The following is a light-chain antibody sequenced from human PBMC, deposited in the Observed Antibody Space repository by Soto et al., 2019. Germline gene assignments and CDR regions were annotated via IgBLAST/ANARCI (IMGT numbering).Light chain of an antibody. CDR1: HDIGDS. CDR3: QQYHNLPLT. CDR2: DAS. Sequence: DIQMTQSPSSLSASVGDKVTITCQASHDIGDSLNWYQQKPGKAPKLLIYDASNLETGVPSRFSGSGSGTDFIFTISSLQPDDIATYYCQQYHNLPLTFGQGARLEI. J-gene: IGKJ5*01. V-gene: IGKV1-33*01.